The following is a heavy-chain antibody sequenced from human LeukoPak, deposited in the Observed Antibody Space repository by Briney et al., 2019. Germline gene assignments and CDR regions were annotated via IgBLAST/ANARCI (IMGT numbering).Heavy chain of an antibody. J-gene: IGHJ4*02. CDR2: IKQDGSEK. CDR3: TRDLWSGPVYY. V-gene: IGHV3-7*01. Sequence: PGGSLRLSCAASGFTFSSYWMSCVRKAPGPGLEWVANIKQDGSEKYYVDSVKGRFTISRDNAKNSLYLQMNSLRAEDTAVYYCTRDLWSGPVYYWGQRTLVNVSS. CDR1: GFTFSSYW. D-gene: IGHD3-3*01.